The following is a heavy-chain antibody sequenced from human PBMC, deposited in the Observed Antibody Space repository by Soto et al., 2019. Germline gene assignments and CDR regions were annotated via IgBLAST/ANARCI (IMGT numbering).Heavy chain of an antibody. V-gene: IGHV3-33*01. D-gene: IGHD3-10*01. J-gene: IGHJ6*02. CDR1: GFTFSSYG. CDR2: IWYDGSNK. CDR3: ARDPRSVITMVRGPPHNYYYGMDV. Sequence: GGSLRLSCAASGFTFSSYGMHWVRQAPGKGLEWVAVIWYDGSNKYYADSVKGRFTISRDNSKNTLYLQMNSLRAEDTAVYYCARDPRSVITMVRGPPHNYYYGMDVWGQGTTVTVSS.